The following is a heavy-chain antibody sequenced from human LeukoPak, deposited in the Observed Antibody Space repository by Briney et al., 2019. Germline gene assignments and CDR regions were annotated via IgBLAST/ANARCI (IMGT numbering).Heavy chain of an antibody. Sequence: GGSLRLSCAASGFTFSHYGMHWVRQAAGKGLEWVTFIRNDGSNKYYADSVMGRFTISRDNSKNTLYLQMNSLRAEDTAVYYCAGSYSSSWYGGFDYWGQGTLVTVSS. CDR1: GFTFSHYG. CDR3: AGSYSSSWYGGFDY. CDR2: IRNDGSNK. V-gene: IGHV3-30*02. J-gene: IGHJ4*02. D-gene: IGHD6-13*01.